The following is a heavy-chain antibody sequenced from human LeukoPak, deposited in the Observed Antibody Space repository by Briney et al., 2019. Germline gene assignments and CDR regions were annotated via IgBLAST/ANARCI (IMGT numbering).Heavy chain of an antibody. CDR1: GFTFSSYW. J-gene: IGHJ4*02. D-gene: IGHD1-26*01. CDR2: INSDGSST. CDR3: ATDGAGGSLDY. Sequence: PGGSLRLFCAASGFTFSSYWMHWVRQAPGKGLVWVSRINSDGSSTSYADSVKGRFTISRDNPKNTLYLQMNSLRAEDMAVYYCATDGAGGSLDYWGQGTLVTVSS. V-gene: IGHV3-74*01.